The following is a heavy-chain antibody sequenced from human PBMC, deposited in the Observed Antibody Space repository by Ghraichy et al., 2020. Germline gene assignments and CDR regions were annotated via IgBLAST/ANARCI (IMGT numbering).Heavy chain of an antibody. D-gene: IGHD3-10*01. CDR1: GGSISSYY. Sequence: SQTLSLTCTVSGGSISSYYWSWIRQPPGKGLEWIGYIYYSGSTNYNPSLKSRVTISVDTSKNQFSLKLSSVTAADTAVYYCARNFYGSGSPPNFDYWGQGTLVTVSS. CDR3: ARNFYGSGSPPNFDY. V-gene: IGHV4-59*08. CDR2: IYYSGST. J-gene: IGHJ4*02.